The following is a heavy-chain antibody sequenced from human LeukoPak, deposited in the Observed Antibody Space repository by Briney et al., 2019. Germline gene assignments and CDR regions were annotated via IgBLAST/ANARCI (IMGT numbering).Heavy chain of an antibody. CDR2: INTSGGRT. Sequence: GGSLRLSCGASGFTFKNYGMNWVRQAPGKGLEWVSTINTSGGRTYYADSVKGRFAISRDNSKNTLYLQMNSLRAEDTAVYYCTRREDCGGDCPYYFDYWGQGTLVTVSS. CDR1: GFTFKNYG. D-gene: IGHD2-21*02. V-gene: IGHV3-23*01. CDR3: TRREDCGGDCPYYFDY. J-gene: IGHJ4*02.